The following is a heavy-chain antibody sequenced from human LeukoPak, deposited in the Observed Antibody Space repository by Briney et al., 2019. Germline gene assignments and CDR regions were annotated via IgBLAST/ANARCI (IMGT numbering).Heavy chain of an antibody. V-gene: IGHV1-69*01. CDR2: IIPIFGTA. D-gene: IGHD2-2*01. J-gene: IGHJ4*02. Sequence: ASVKASCKASGGTFSSYAISWVRQAPGQGLEWMGGIIPIFGTANYAQKFQGRVTITADESTSTAYMELSSLRSEDTAVYYCAREGYCSSTSCSLGYWGQGTLVTVSS. CDR1: GGTFSSYA. CDR3: AREGYCSSTSCSLGY.